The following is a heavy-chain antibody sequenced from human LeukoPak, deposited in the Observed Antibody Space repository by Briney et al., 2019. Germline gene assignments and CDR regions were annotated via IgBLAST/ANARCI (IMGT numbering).Heavy chain of an antibody. CDR2: FDPEDGET. V-gene: IGHV1-24*01. D-gene: IGHD6-19*01. J-gene: IGHJ4*02. CDR1: GYTLTELS. Sequence: ASVKVSCKVSGYTLTELSMHWVRQAPGKWLEWMGGFDPEDGETIYAQKFQGRVTMTEDTSTDTAYMELSSLRSEDTAVYYCATDSRLGSGLLDFDYWGQGTLVTVSS. CDR3: ATDSRLGSGLLDFDY.